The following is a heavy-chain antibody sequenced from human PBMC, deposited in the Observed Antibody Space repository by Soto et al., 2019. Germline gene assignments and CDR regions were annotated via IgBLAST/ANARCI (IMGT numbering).Heavy chain of an antibody. V-gene: IGHV1-69*13. CDR2: IIPIFGTA. J-gene: IGHJ6*02. CDR3: ARDVVASYGMDV. D-gene: IGHD2-15*01. CDR1: GYTFTSYY. Sequence: ASVKVSCKASGYTFTSYYMHWVRQAPGQGLKWMGGIIPIFGTANYAQKFQGRVTITADESTSTAYMELSSLRSEDTAVYYCARDVVASYGMDVWGQGTTVTVSS.